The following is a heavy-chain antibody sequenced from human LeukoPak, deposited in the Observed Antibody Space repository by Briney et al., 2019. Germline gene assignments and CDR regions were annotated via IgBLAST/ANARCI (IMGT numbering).Heavy chain of an antibody. CDR2: IGGGGGST. CDR3: AKERNIVVVVAATN. CDR1: GFTFSSYA. V-gene: IGHV3-23*01. D-gene: IGHD2-15*01. Sequence: GGSLRLSCAASGFTFSSYAMSWVRQAPGKGLEWASAIGGGGGSTYYADSVKGRFTISRDNSKNTLYLQMNSLRAEDTAVYYCAKERNIVVVVAATNWGQGTLVTVSS. J-gene: IGHJ4*02.